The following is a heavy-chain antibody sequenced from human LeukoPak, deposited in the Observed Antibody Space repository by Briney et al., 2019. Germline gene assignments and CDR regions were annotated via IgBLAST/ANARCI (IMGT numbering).Heavy chain of an antibody. Sequence: SETLSLTCTVSGGSISSYYWSWIRQPAGKGLEWIGRIYTSGSTNYNPSPKSRVTMSVDTSKNQFSLKLSSVTAADTAVYYCAREGEVVVAPHYGMDVWGQGTTVTVSS. J-gene: IGHJ6*02. V-gene: IGHV4-4*07. CDR2: IYTSGST. CDR1: GGSISSYY. CDR3: AREGEVVVAPHYGMDV. D-gene: IGHD2-15*01.